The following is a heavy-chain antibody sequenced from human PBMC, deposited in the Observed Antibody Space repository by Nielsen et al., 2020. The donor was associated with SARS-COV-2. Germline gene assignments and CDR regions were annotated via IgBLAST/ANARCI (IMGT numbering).Heavy chain of an antibody. CDR2: INHSGST. Sequence: WIRQPPGKGLEWIGEINHSGSTNYNPSLKRRVTISVDTSKSQFSLRLSSVTAADTAVYYCARGPPGLAEVFYYYYYMDVWGKGTTVTVSS. J-gene: IGHJ6*03. V-gene: IGHV4-34*01. CDR3: ARGPPGLAEVFYYYYYMDV.